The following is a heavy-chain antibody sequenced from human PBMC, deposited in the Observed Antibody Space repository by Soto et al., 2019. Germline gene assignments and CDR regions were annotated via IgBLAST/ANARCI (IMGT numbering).Heavy chain of an antibody. CDR1: GYTFTSYA. Sequence: ASVKVSCKASGYTFTSYAMHWVRQAPGQRLEWMGWINAGNGNTKYSQKFQGRVTITRDTSAGTAYMELSSLRSEDTAVYYCARDPMISADIYGSGSYLGYYGMDVWGQGTTVTVSS. CDR3: ARDPMISADIYGSGSYLGYYGMDV. CDR2: INAGNGNT. J-gene: IGHJ6*02. V-gene: IGHV1-3*01. D-gene: IGHD3-10*01.